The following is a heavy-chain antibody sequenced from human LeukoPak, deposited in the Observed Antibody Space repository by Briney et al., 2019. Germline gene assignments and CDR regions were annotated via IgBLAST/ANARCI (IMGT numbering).Heavy chain of an antibody. CDR2: ISSSGSTI. CDR3: AKRGVVIRVILVGFHKEAYYFDS. CDR1: GFTFSDYY. V-gene: IGHV3-11*01. D-gene: IGHD3-22*01. J-gene: IGHJ4*02. Sequence: GGSLRLSCAASGFTFSDYYMTWIRQAPGKGLEWVSCISSSGSTIFYADSVKGRFTISRDNAKSSLFLQMNSPRAEDTAVYYCAKRGVVIRVILVGFHKEAYYFDSWGQGALVTVSS.